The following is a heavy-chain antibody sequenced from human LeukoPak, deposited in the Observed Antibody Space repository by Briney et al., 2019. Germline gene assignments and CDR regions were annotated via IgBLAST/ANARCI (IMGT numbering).Heavy chain of an antibody. V-gene: IGHV3-30*02. J-gene: IGHJ3*01. D-gene: IGHD3-10*01. CDR1: GFTVSSNY. Sequence: GGSLRLSCAASGFTVSSNYMSWVRQAPGKGLEWVAFIRYDGSNKYYADSVKGRFTISRDNSKNTLYLQMNSLRVEDTAVYYCAKEVTYGGAAFDVWGQGTTVTVSS. CDR3: AKEVTYGGAAFDV. CDR2: IRYDGSNK.